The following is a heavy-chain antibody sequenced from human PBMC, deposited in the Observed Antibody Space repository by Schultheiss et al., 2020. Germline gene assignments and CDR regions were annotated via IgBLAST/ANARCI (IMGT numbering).Heavy chain of an antibody. CDR1: GGSISSSSYY. CDR2: IYYSGST. CDR3: ARGRELRPWHP. Sequence: SETLSLTCTVSGGSISSSSYYWGWIRQPPGEGLEWIGYIYYSGSTNYNPSLKSRVTISVDTSKNQFSLKLSSVTAADTAVYYCARGRELRPWHPWGQGTLVNVSS. J-gene: IGHJ5*02. D-gene: IGHD1-26*01. V-gene: IGHV4-61*05.